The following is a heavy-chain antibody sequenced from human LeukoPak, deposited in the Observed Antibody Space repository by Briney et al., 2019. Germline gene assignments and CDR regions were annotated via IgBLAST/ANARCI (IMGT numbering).Heavy chain of an antibody. CDR3: VRAPTAGPYYFDY. Sequence: GGSLRLSCAASGFTFDDFALHWVRQVPGKGLEWVSGISWNGDDIGYADSVKGRFTISRDSAKNSQYLQMNSLRAEDTAVYYCVRAPTAGPYYFDYWGQGTLVTVSS. J-gene: IGHJ4*02. CDR2: ISWNGDDI. V-gene: IGHV3-20*04. D-gene: IGHD6-13*01. CDR1: GFTFDDFA.